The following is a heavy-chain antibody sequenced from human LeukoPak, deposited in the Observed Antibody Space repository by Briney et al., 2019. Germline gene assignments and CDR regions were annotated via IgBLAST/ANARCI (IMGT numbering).Heavy chain of an antibody. CDR1: GFTFSSYS. D-gene: IGHD4-17*01. CDR3: ARDAFIYGDYAGAFDI. V-gene: IGHV3-21*01. J-gene: IGHJ3*02. Sequence: PGGSLRLSCAASGFTFSSYSMNWVRQAPGKGLEWVSSISSSSSYIYYADSVKGRFTISRDNAKNSLYLPMNSLRAEDTAVYYCARDAFIYGDYAGAFDIWGQGTMVTVSS. CDR2: ISSSSSYI.